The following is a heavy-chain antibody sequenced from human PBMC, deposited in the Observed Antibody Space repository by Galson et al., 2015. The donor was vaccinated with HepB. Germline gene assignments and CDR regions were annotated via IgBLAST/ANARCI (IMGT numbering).Heavy chain of an antibody. J-gene: IGHJ2*01. CDR3: ASWSVVNPREYYWYFDL. V-gene: IGHV1-69*13. CDR1: GGAFSSYA. D-gene: IGHD3-22*01. CDR2: IIPIFGTA. Sequence: SVKVSCKASGGAFSSYAISWVRQAPGQGLEWMGEIIPIFGTANYAQKFQGRVTITADESTSTAYMELSSLRSEDTAVYYCASWSVVNPREYYWYFDLWGRGTLVTVSS.